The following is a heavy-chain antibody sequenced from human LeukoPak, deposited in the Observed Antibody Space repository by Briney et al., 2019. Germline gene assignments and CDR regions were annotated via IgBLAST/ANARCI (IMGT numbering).Heavy chain of an antibody. V-gene: IGHV3-7*01. D-gene: IGHD4/OR15-4a*01. J-gene: IGHJ6*03. Sequence: GGSLRLSCAASGFTFSIYWMSWVRQAPGKGLEWVANIKQDGSEKYYVDSVKGRFTISRDNAKNSLYLQMNSLRAEDTAVYYCASSGPMVYYYYYMDVWGKGTTVTVSS. CDR1: GFTFSIYW. CDR2: IKQDGSEK. CDR3: ASSGPMVYYYYYMDV.